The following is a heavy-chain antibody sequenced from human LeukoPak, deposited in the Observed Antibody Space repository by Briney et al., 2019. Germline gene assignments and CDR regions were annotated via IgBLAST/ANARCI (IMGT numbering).Heavy chain of an antibody. V-gene: IGHV3-74*01. CDR1: VFTFLDDR. D-gene: IGHD6-6*01. CDR3: ASNIAARPGAFDM. CDR2: INIDWSST. J-gene: IGHJ3*02. Sequence: GSLRLSSAASVFTFLDDRMHCVSEAPGRGRLWVSRINIDWSSTAYADSVKGRFTNSRDNAKNTLYLQMNSLRAEDTAVYYCASNIAARPGAFDMWGQGTMVTVSS.